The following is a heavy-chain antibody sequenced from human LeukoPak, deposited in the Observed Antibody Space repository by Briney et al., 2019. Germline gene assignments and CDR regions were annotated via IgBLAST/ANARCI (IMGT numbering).Heavy chain of an antibody. CDR3: TSWGDTTAEYFQR. Sequence: GGSLRLSCAASGFTFRNYVIHWVRQAPGKGLEWVAVMSSDLNVKLYADSVKGRFTISRDNAQNSMYLQMNSLRVEDTAVYYCTSWGDTTAEYFQRWGQGTLVTVSS. V-gene: IGHV3-30-3*01. CDR1: GFTFRNYV. CDR2: MSSDLNVK. D-gene: IGHD2-21*02. J-gene: IGHJ1*01.